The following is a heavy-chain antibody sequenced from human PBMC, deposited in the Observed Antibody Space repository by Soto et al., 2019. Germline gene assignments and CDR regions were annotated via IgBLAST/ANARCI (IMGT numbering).Heavy chain of an antibody. Sequence: QLQLQESGPGLVKPSETLSLTCTVSGGSISSSSYYWGWIRQPPGKGLEWIGSIYYSGSTYYNPSHKSRVTIPEDPSKNHFSRKRSSVTAADTAVYYCTGGNSMGDYYYGRDVWGQGPTVTVSS. D-gene: IGHD2-21*02. J-gene: IGHJ6*02. V-gene: IGHV4-39*01. CDR1: GGSISSSSYY. CDR3: TGGNSMGDYYYGRDV. CDR2: IYYSGST.